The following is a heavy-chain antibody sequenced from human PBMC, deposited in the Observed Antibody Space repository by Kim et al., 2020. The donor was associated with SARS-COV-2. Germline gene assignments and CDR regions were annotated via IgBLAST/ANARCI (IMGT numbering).Heavy chain of an antibody. V-gene: IGHV1-69*04. CDR1: GGTFSSYA. Sequence: SVKVSCKASGGTFSSYAISWVRQAPGQGLEWMGRIIPILGIANYAQKFQGRVTITADKSTSTAYMELSSLRSEDTAVYYCARDQYSSGWYYRHEYFQHWGQGTLVTVSS. D-gene: IGHD6-19*01. CDR2: IIPILGIA. CDR3: ARDQYSSGWYYRHEYFQH. J-gene: IGHJ1*01.